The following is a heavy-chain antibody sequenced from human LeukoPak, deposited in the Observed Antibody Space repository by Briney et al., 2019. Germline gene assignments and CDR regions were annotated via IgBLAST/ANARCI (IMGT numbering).Heavy chain of an antibody. D-gene: IGHD6-13*01. CDR2: IYTSGST. J-gene: IGHJ6*03. CDR1: GGSISSGSYY. Sequence: PSETLSLTCTVSGGSISSGSYYWSWIRQPAGKGLEWIGRIYTSGSTNYNPSLKSRVTISVDTSKNQFSLKLSSVTAADTAVYYCAREGEQQLVPARYDYYYYYYVDVWGKGTTVTISS. CDR3: AREGEQQLVPARYDYYYYYYVDV. V-gene: IGHV4-61*02.